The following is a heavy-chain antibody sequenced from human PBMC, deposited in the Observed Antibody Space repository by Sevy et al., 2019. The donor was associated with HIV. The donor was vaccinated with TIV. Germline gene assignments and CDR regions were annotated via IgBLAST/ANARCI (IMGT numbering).Heavy chain of an antibody. J-gene: IGHJ4*02. D-gene: IGHD2-15*01. CDR1: GFTLSNAW. Sequence: GGSLRLSCAASGFTLSNAWMSWVRQPPGKGLEWVGRIKSKTDGGTTDYAAPVKSRVTISRNDSQNTLYLQINSLKTEETAVYYCTTEVLYCSDGGCYSEGFDYWGQGTLVTVSS. CDR2: IKSKTDGGTT. CDR3: TTEVLYCSDGGCYSEGFDY. V-gene: IGHV3-15*01.